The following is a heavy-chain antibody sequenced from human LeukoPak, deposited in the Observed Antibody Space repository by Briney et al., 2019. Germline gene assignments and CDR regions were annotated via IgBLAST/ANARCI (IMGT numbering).Heavy chain of an antibody. J-gene: IGHJ6*02. CDR3: ASGPILEWLPAPDWYYYGMDV. D-gene: IGHD3-3*01. V-gene: IGHV6-1*01. Sequence: SQTLSLTCAISGDSVSSNSAALNWIRQSPSRGLEWLGRTYYRSKWYNDYAVSVKSRITINPDTSKNQFPLQLNSVTPEDTAVYYCASGPILEWLPAPDWYYYGMDVWGQGTTVTVSS. CDR2: TYYRSKWYN. CDR1: GDSVSSNSAA.